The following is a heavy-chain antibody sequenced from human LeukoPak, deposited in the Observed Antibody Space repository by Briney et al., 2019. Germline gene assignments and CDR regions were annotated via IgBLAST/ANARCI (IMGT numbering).Heavy chain of an antibody. V-gene: IGHV1-69*06. CDR1: GYTFTGYY. CDR2: FIPIFGTA. D-gene: IGHD2-15*01. J-gene: IGHJ4*02. Sequence: ASVKVSCKASGYTFTGYYMHWVRQAPGQGLEWMGGFIPIFGTANYAQKFQGRVTITADKSTSTAYMELSSLRSEDTAVYYCARGKIGYCSGGSCYFLDYWGQGTLVTVSS. CDR3: ARGKIGYCSGGSCYFLDY.